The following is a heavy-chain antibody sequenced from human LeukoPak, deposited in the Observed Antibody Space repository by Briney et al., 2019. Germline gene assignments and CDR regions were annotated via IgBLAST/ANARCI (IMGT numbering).Heavy chain of an antibody. Sequence: EASVKVSCKASGGTFSSYAISWVRQAPGQRLEWMGRVIHIFGTANYAQKFQGRVTITTDESTSTAYMELSSLRSEDTAVYYCATPYYYDSSGYPDYFDYWGQGTLVTVSS. D-gene: IGHD3-22*01. V-gene: IGHV1-69*05. CDR2: VIHIFGTA. CDR3: ATPYYYDSSGYPDYFDY. J-gene: IGHJ4*02. CDR1: GGTFSSYA.